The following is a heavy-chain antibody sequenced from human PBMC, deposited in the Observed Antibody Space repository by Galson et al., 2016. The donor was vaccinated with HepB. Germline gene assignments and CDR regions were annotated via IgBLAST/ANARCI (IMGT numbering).Heavy chain of an antibody. D-gene: IGHD1-26*01. Sequence: SETLSLTCTVSGAPLSSSYYWVWIRQTPGKGLEWLGSISSSGTGIYNPSLESRVSILLDTSKNQFSLRLTSVTAADTAVYYCVKEVGPRQGWFDPWGQGALVTVSS. CDR2: ISSSGTG. V-gene: IGHV4-39*07. CDR1: GAPLSSSYY. J-gene: IGHJ5*02. CDR3: VKEVGPRQGWFDP.